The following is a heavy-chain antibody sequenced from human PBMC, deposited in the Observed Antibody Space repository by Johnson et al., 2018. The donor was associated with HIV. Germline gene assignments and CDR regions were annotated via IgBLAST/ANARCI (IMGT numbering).Heavy chain of an antibody. D-gene: IGHD6-13*01. CDR2: INGDGSRT. CDR3: AKDWAAAGMDAFNI. J-gene: IGHJ3*02. V-gene: IGHV3-74*01. Sequence: VQLVESGGGLVQPGGSLRLSCGASGFTFSDHWMQWVRQAPGKGLVWVSRINGDGSRTSYADSVKGRFTIARDNAKNTLFLEMKSLRSEDTALYYCAKDWAAAGMDAFNIWGQGTVVTVSS. CDR1: GFTFSDHW.